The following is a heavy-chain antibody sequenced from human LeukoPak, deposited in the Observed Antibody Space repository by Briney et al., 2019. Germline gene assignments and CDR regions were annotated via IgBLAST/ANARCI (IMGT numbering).Heavy chain of an antibody. V-gene: IGHV3-7*04. D-gene: IGHD4-17*01. J-gene: IGHJ4*02. Sequence: GGYLRLSCAASGFTFSRFRMSWVRPAPGKGLEWVANIKEDGGDKYYVDSVKGRFTVSRDNAKNSLFQQMNSLRAEDTAVYYCARGYGYVDSWGQGTLVTVSS. CDR3: ARGYGYVDS. CDR1: GFTFSRFR. CDR2: IKEDGGDK.